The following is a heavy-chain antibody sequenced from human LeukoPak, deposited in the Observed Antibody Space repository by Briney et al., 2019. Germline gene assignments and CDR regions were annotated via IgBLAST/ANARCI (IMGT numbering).Heavy chain of an antibody. V-gene: IGHV3-30-3*01. Sequence: GGSLRLSCAASGFTFSSYAMHWVRQAPGKGLEWVAVISYDGSNKYYADSVKGRFTISRDNSKNTLYLQMNSLRAEDTAVYYCARDLGIAAAGTPIDYWGQGTLVTVSS. D-gene: IGHD6-13*01. J-gene: IGHJ4*02. CDR2: ISYDGSNK. CDR1: GFTFSSYA. CDR3: ARDLGIAAAGTPIDY.